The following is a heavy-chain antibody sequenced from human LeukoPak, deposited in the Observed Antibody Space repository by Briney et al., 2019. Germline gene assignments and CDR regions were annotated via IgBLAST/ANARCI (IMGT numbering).Heavy chain of an antibody. CDR1: GFTFGTYW. CDR3: ARWGHTSSRWTQYGFDS. CDR2: IKEDGSEK. V-gene: IGHV3-7*01. D-gene: IGHD6-13*01. J-gene: IGHJ4*02. Sequence: GGSLRLSCAASGFTFGTYWMSWVRQAPGKGLEWVANIKEDGSEKYYADSVEGRFTISRDNAKNSLYLQMNSLGAEDTAVYYCARWGHTSSRWTQYGFDSWGQGPLVTVSS.